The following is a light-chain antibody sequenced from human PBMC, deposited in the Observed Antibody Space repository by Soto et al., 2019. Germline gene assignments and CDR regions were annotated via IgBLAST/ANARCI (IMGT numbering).Light chain of an antibody. CDR2: EVS. CDR3: CSYTTTNSRV. Sequence: QSALTQPASVSVSPGQSITISCTGTSSDVGGHNYVSWYQQYPGKAPKLLIYEVSRRPSGISNRFSASKSGNTASLTISGLQADDEADYYCCSYTTTNSRVFGGGTKVTVL. J-gene: IGLJ3*02. V-gene: IGLV2-14*01. CDR1: SSDVGGHNY.